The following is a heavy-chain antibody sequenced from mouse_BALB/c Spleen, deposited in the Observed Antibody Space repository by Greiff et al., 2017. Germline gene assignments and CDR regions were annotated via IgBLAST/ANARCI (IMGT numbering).Heavy chain of an antibody. J-gene: IGHJ4*01. D-gene: IGHD4-1*02. CDR2: ISSGSSTI. Sequence: EVQLQESGGGLVQPGGSRKLSCAASGFTFSSFGMHWVRQAPEKGLEWVAYISSGSSTIYYADTVKGRFTISRDNPKNTLFLQMTSLRSEDTAMYYCARKPQLRYYAMDYWGQGTSVTVSS. CDR3: ARKPQLRYYAMDY. CDR1: GFTFSSFG. V-gene: IGHV5-17*02.